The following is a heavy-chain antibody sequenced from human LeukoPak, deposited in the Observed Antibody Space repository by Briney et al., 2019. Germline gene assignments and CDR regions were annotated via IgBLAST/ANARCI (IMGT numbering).Heavy chain of an antibody. CDR1: GFTFSSYA. V-gene: IGHV3-23*01. D-gene: IGHD1-26*01. CDR2: ITNSGDST. J-gene: IGHJ4*02. CDR3: AKRLRESYGHFDY. Sequence: GGSLRLSCAASGFTFSSYAMAWVRQAPGKGLEWVSAITNSGDSTNYADSVKGRFTISRDNAKNTLYMHMNSLRAEDTAIYFCAKRLRESYGHFDYWGQGTLVTVSS.